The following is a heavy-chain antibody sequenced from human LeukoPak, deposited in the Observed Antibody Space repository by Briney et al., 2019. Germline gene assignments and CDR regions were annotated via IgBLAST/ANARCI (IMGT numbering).Heavy chain of an antibody. Sequence: GASVKVSCKASGYTFTSYGISWVRQAPGQGLEWMGWISAYNGNTNYAQKLQGRVTMTTDTSTSTAYMELRSLRSDDTAVYYCASVLPYYDILTGYYTRGNYFDYWGQGTLVTVSS. V-gene: IGHV1-18*01. CDR1: GYTFTSYG. CDR3: ASVLPYYDILTGYYTRGNYFDY. CDR2: ISAYNGNT. J-gene: IGHJ4*02. D-gene: IGHD3-9*01.